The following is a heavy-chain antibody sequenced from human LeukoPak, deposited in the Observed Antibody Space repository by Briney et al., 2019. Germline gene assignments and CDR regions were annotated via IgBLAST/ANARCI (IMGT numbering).Heavy chain of an antibody. CDR2: INPNSGGT. J-gene: IGHJ3*02. CDR3: ARDLEVGATTLAFDI. D-gene: IGHD1-26*01. V-gene: IGHV1-2*02. CDR1: GYTFTGYY. Sequence: ASVKVSCKASGYTFTGYYMHWVRQAPGQGLEWMGWINPNSGGTNYAQKFQGRVTMTRDTSISTAYMELSRLGSDDTAVYYCARDLEVGATTLAFDIWGQGTMVTVSS.